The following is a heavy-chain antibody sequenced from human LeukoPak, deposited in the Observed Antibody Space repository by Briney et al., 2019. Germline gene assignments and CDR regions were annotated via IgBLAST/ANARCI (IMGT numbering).Heavy chain of an antibody. J-gene: IGHJ4*02. CDR2: IYYSGST. CDR1: GGSISSSSYY. D-gene: IGHD5-18*01. V-gene: IGHV4-39*07. Sequence: SETLSLTCTVSGGSISSSSYYWGWIRQPPGKGLEWIGSIYYSGSTYYNPSLKSRVTISVDTSKNQFSLKLSSVTAADTAVYYCARDPDTAMVPFDYWDQGTLVTVSS. CDR3: ARDPDTAMVPFDY.